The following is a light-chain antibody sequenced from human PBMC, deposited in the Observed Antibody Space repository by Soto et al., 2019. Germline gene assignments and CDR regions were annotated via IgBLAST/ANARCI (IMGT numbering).Light chain of an antibody. CDR1: QSISSW. Sequence: DIQMTQSPSTLSAFVGDRVTITCRASQSISSWLAWYQQKPGKAPKLLIYDASSLESGVPSRFSGSGSGTEFTLTISSLQPDDFATYYCQQYNSYSWTFGQGTKVEIE. J-gene: IGKJ1*01. CDR2: DAS. CDR3: QQYNSYSWT. V-gene: IGKV1-5*01.